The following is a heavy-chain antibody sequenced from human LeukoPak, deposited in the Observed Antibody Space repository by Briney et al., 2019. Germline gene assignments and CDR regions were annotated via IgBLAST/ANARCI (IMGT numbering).Heavy chain of an antibody. Sequence: GGSLRLSCAASGFTFSSYAMSWVRQAPGKGLEWVSAISGSGGSTYYADSVKGRFTISRDNSKNTLYLQMNSLRAEDTAVYYCAKGTRTHCTNGVCYPDYWGQGTLVTVSS. CDR2: ISGSGGST. D-gene: IGHD2-8*01. V-gene: IGHV3-23*01. CDR1: GFTFSSYA. CDR3: AKGTRTHCTNGVCYPDY. J-gene: IGHJ4*02.